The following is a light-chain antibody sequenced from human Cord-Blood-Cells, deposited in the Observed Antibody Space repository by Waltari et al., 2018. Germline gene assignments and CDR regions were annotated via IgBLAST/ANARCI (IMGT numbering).Light chain of an antibody. V-gene: IGLV2-23*02. CDR2: EVS. J-gene: IGLJ3*02. CDR1: SSDVGSYNL. Sequence: QSALTQPASVSGSPGQSITISCTGTSSDVGSYNLVSWYQQHPGKAPKLMIYEVSKRPSVVNNRVSGSKSGNTASLTISGLQAEDEADYYCCSYAGSWVFGGGTKLTVL. CDR3: CSYAGSWV.